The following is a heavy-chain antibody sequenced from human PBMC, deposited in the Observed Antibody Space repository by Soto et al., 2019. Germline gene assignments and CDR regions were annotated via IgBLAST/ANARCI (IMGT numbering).Heavy chain of an antibody. J-gene: IGHJ6*02. CDR3: AKVSVAGIYYGMDV. Sequence: EVQLVESGGGLVQPGRSLRLSCAASGFTFDDYAMHWVRQAPGKGLEWVSGISWNSGSIGYGDSVKGRFTISRDNAKNSLYLQMNSLRAEDTALYYCAKVSVAGIYYGMDVWGQGTTVTVSS. V-gene: IGHV3-9*01. D-gene: IGHD6-19*01. CDR2: ISWNSGSI. CDR1: GFTFDDYA.